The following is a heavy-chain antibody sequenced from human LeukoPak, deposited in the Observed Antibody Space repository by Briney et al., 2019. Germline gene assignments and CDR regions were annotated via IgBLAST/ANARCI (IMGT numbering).Heavy chain of an antibody. CDR1: GFTFSTYS. D-gene: IGHD1-14*01. CDR2: IDRSSTYI. CDR3: ARDWYGQADY. V-gene: IGHV3-21*03. Sequence: MPGGSLRLSCAASGFTFSTYSMNWVRQAPGKGLEWVSSIDRSSTYIYSADSVKGRFTISRENGRNSLYLQMNSLRAEDTAVYYCARDWYGQADYWGQGALITVSS. J-gene: IGHJ4*02.